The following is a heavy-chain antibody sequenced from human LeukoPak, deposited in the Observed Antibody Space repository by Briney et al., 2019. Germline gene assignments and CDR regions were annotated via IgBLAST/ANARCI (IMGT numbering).Heavy chain of an antibody. J-gene: IGHJ4*02. CDR3: ARNWGSLDY. CDR1: GFTFSTYW. CDR2: IKQDGSDK. Sequence: GGSLRLSCAASGFTFSTYWMNRVRQAPGKGLEWVASIKQDGSDKYYVDSVKGRFTISRDNATNSLDLQMNSLRAEDTAVYYCARNWGSLDYWGQGTLVTVSS. D-gene: IGHD7-27*01. V-gene: IGHV3-7*04.